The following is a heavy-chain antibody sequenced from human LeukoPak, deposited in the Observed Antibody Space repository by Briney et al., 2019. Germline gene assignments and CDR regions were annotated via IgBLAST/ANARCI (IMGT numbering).Heavy chain of an antibody. CDR2: ISSDGSYK. CDR3: ARQYISGQWYFDY. J-gene: IGHJ4*02. V-gene: IGHV3-30*09. D-gene: IGHD5-18*01. CDR1: GFTFSSHA. Sequence: GGSLRLSCAASGFTFSSHALHWVRQAPGKGLEWVAVISSDGSYKYYADSVKGRFAISRDNSKNTLYLQMNSLIPEDTAVYYCARQYISGQWYFDYWGQGTLVTVSS.